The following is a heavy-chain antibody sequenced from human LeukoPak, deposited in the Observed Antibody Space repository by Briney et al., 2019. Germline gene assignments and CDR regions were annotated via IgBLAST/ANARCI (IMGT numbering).Heavy chain of an antibody. CDR2: TYYKSKWFN. Sequence: SQTLSLTCAISGDSVSSNSVAWNWIRQSPSRGLEWLGRTYYKSKWFNDYAVSVKSQITINPDTSKNQFSLQLNSVTPEDTAVYYCARAISALRGYSGYDKGWFDPWGQGTLVIVSS. J-gene: IGHJ5*02. CDR3: ARAISALRGYSGYDKGWFDP. D-gene: IGHD5-12*01. V-gene: IGHV6-1*01. CDR1: GDSVSSNSVA.